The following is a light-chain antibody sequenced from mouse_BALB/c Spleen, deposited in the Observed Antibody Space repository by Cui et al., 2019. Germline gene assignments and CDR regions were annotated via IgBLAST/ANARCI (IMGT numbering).Light chain of an antibody. CDR3: KQAYDVPWT. Sequence: DIQMTQSPASLAASVGETVTITCRASENIYYSLAWYQQKQGKSPQLLIYNANSLEDGVPSRFSGSGSGTQYSMKINSMHPEDTATYFCKQAYDVPWTFGGGTKLEIK. CDR2: NAN. J-gene: IGKJ1*01. CDR1: ENIYYS. V-gene: IGKV12-38*01.